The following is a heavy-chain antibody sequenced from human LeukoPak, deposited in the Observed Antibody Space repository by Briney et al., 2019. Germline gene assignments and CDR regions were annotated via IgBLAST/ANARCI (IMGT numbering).Heavy chain of an antibody. Sequence: ASVKVSCKASGYTFTSYGISWVRQAPGQGLEWMGWISAYNGNTNYAQKLQGRVTMTTDTSTSTAYMELRSLRSDDTAVYYCATGGVYCSSTSCYRSWFDPWGQGTLVTVSS. V-gene: IGHV1-18*01. CDR3: ATGGVYCSSTSCYRSWFDP. J-gene: IGHJ5*02. CDR1: GYTFTSYG. D-gene: IGHD2-2*01. CDR2: ISAYNGNT.